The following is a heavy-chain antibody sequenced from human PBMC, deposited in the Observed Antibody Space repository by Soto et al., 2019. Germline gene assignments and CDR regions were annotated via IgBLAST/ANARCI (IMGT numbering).Heavy chain of an antibody. CDR3: ARDSADYGMDV. CDR1: GFTFSSYA. J-gene: IGHJ6*02. Sequence: VGSLRLSGAASGFTFSSYAMDWVRQAPGKGLAWVALISYDGSNKYYADSVKGRFTISRDNSKNTLYLQMNSLRAEDTTVYYCARDSADYGMDVWGQGTTVTAP. V-gene: IGHV3-30-3*01. D-gene: IGHD3-10*01. CDR2: ISYDGSNK.